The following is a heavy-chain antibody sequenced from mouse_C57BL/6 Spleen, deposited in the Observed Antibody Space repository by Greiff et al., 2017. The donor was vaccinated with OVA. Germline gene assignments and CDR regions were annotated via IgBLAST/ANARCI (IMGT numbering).Heavy chain of an antibody. CDR1: EYEFPSHD. D-gene: IGHD2-10*01. V-gene: IGHV5-2*01. CDR3: ARHSPYYGKAMDY. J-gene: IGHJ4*01. Sequence: DVMLVESGGGLVQPGESLKLSCESNEYEFPSHDMSWVRKTPEKRLELVAAINSDGGSTYYPDTMERRFIISRDNNKKILYLQMSSLRSEDTALYYCARHSPYYGKAMDYWGQGTSVTVSS. CDR2: INSDGGST.